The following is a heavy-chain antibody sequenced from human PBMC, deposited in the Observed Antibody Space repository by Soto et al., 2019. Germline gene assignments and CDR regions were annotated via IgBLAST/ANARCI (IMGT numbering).Heavy chain of an antibody. CDR3: ARGESCSGGSCGANNWFDP. V-gene: IGHV6-1*01. CDR2: TYYRSKWYN. D-gene: IGHD2-15*01. J-gene: IGHJ5*02. CDR1: GDSASSNSAA. Sequence: PSQTLSLTCATSGDSASSNSAAWNCIRQSPSRGLEWLGRTYYRSKWYNDYAVSVKSRIIINPDTSKNQVSLQLVSVTPEDTAVYYCARGESCSGGSCGANNWFDPWGQGTLVTVSS.